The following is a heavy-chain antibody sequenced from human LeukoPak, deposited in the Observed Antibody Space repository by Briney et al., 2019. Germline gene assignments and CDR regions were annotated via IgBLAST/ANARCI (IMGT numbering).Heavy chain of an antibody. CDR3: ASARVSLFDY. CDR1: GYSISSGYY. J-gene: IGHJ4*02. V-gene: IGHV4-38-2*01. D-gene: IGHD6-6*01. Sequence: SETLSLTCAVSGYSISSGYYWGWIRQPPGKGLEWIGSIYHSGSTYYNPSLESRVTISVDTSKNQFSLKLSSVTAADTAVYYCASARVSLFDYWGQGTLVTVSS. CDR2: IYHSGST.